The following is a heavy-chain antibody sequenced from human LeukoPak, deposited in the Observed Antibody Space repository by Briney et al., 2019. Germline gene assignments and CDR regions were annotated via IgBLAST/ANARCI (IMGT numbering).Heavy chain of an antibody. CDR1: GFTFSSYA. CDR2: ISYDGSNK. J-gene: IGHJ4*02. V-gene: IGHV3-30-3*01. CDR3: ARVTGVDY. D-gene: IGHD3-10*01. Sequence: GGSLRLSCAASGFTFSSYAMHWVRQAPGKGLEWVAVISYDGSNKYYADSVKVRFTISRDNSKNTLYLQMNSLRAEDTAVYYCARVTGVDYWGQGTLVTVSS.